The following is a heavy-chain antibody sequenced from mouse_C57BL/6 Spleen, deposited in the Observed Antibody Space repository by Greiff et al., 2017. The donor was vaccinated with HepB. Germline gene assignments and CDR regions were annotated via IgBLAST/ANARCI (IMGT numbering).Heavy chain of an antibody. D-gene: IGHD5-5*01. CDR3: ARRAYLYYAMDY. CDR2: IDPSDSYT. V-gene: IGHV1-50*01. CDR1: GYTFTSYW. Sequence: QVQLQQPGAELVKPGASVKLSCKASGYTFTSYWMQWVKQRPGQGLEWIGEIDPSDSYTNYNQKFKGKATLTVDTSSSTAYMQLSSLTSEDSAVYDCARRAYLYYAMDYWGQGTSVTVSS. J-gene: IGHJ4*01.